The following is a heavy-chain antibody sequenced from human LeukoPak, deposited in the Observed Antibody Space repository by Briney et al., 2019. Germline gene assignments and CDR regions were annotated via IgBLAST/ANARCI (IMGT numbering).Heavy chain of an antibody. J-gene: IGHJ4*02. CDR2: IIPIFGTA. D-gene: IGHD3-22*01. Sequence: SVKVSCKASGGTFSSYAISWVRQAPGQGLEWMGRIIPIFGTANYAQKFQGRVTITTDESTSTAYMELSSLRSEDTAVYYCAREYYYDSSGYYYVIDYWGQGTLVTISS. CDR1: GGTFSSYA. V-gene: IGHV1-69*05. CDR3: AREYYYDSSGYYYVIDY.